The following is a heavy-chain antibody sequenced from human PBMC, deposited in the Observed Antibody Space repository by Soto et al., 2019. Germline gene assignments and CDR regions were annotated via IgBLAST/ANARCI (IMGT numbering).Heavy chain of an antibody. J-gene: IGHJ3*02. Sequence: EVQLVESGGGXXXXGXXXXXXXXXXGFTFSDYYMDWVRQAPGKGLEWVGRSRNKANSYTTEYAASVKGRFSISRDDSKNSLYLHMNSLKIEDTAVYYCARSQGGQYAFDIWGQGTMVTVSS. CDR2: SRNKANSYTT. D-gene: IGHD2-15*01. V-gene: IGHV3-72*01. CDR1: GFTFSDYY. CDR3: ARSQGGQYAFDI.